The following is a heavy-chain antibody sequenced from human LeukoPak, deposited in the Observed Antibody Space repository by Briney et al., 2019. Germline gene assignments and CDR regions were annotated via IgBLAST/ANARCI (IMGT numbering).Heavy chain of an antibody. CDR2: ISWNSNTI. V-gene: IGHV3-9*01. CDR1: GFIFDDYA. CDR3: AKDAGGYYYYYMGV. Sequence: GRSLRLSCAASGFIFDDYAMHWVREAPGKGPEWVSGISWNSNTIGYADSVKGRFTISRDNAKNSLYLQMNSLRPEDTALYYCAKDAGGYYYYYMGVWGKGTTVTISS. D-gene: IGHD1-26*01. J-gene: IGHJ6*03.